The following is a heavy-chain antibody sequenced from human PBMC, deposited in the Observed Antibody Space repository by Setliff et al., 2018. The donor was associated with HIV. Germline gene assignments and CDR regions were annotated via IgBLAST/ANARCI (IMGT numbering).Heavy chain of an antibody. CDR3: ARRGGRSQEYYYDY. CDR2: INHSGST. Sequence: SETLSLTCAVYGGSFSGYYWSWIRQPPGKGLEWIGEINHSGSTNYNPSLKSRVTISVDTSKNQFSLKLSSVAAADTAVYYCARRGGRSQEYYYDYWGQGTLVTVSS. CDR1: GGSFSGYY. D-gene: IGHD6-6*01. J-gene: IGHJ4*02. V-gene: IGHV4-34*01.